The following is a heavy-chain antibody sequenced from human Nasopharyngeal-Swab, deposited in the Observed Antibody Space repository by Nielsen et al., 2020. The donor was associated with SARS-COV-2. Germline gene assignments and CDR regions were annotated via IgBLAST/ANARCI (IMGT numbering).Heavy chain of an antibody. V-gene: IGHV1-46*01. CDR1: GYTFTRYY. CDR3: ARDFLVTMLRGDYYFFAMDV. D-gene: IGHD3-10*01. J-gene: IGHJ6*02. CDR2: INPSGGNT. Sequence: ASVKVSCRASGYTFTRYYMHWVRQAPGQGLEWMGIINPSGGNTTYAQKFQGRVTMTRDTSTSTVYMELSSLRSDETAMFYCARDFLVTMLRGDYYFFAMDVWGQGTTVTVSS.